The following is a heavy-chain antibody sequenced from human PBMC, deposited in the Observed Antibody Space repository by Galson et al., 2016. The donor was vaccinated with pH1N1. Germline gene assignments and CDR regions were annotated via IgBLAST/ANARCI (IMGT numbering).Heavy chain of an antibody. CDR1: ADTFNRYG. CDR3: ARGRGDLAGYYYGLDV. J-gene: IGHJ6*02. CDR2: INTRNGYT. Sequence: SVKVSCKASADTFNRYGITWVLQAPGQGLQWMGWINTRNGYTRISQKFQGRDTMTTDTTTRTVYMDLGSLKSDDTGVYYCARGRGDLAGYYYGLDVWGQGTTVTVSS. V-gene: IGHV1-18*01.